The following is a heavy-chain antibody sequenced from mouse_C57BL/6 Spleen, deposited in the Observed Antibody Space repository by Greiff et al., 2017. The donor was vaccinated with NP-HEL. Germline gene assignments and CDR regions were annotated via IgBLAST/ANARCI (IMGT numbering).Heavy chain of an antibody. Sequence: VQLQQSGPELVKPGASVKISCKASGYTFTDYYINWVKQRPGQGLEWIGWIFPGSGSTYYNEKFKGKATLTVDKSSSTAYMLLSSLTSEDSAVYFCARKLDYGSSYEDYAMDYWGQGTSVTVSS. CDR2: IFPGSGST. CDR3: ARKLDYGSSYEDYAMDY. V-gene: IGHV1-75*01. J-gene: IGHJ4*01. D-gene: IGHD1-1*01. CDR1: GYTFTDYY.